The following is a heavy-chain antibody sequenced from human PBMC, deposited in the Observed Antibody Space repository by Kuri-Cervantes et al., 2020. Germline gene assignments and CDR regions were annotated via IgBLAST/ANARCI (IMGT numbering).Heavy chain of an antibody. CDR3: ARGGYCSGGSCYRREDWFDP. CDR1: GYSFTSYW. D-gene: IGHD2-15*01. J-gene: IGHJ5*02. Sequence: GESLKISCKGSGYSFTSYWIGWVRQMPGKGLEWMGIIYPGDSDTRYSPSFQGQVTISADKSISTAYLQWSSLKASDTAMYHCARGGYCSGGSCYRREDWFDPWGQGTLVTVSS. CDR2: IYPGDSDT. V-gene: IGHV5-51*01.